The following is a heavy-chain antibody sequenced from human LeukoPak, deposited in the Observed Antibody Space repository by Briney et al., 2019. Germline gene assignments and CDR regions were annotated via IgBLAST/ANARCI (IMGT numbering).Heavy chain of an antibody. J-gene: IGHJ5*02. CDR3: ARHQWLVPYWFDP. D-gene: IGHD6-19*01. CDR1: GFTFDDYA. V-gene: IGHV3-9*01. CDR2: LNWNGGSI. Sequence: PGRSLRLSCAASGFTFDDYAMHWVRQAPGKGLEWVSGLNWNGGSIGYADSVKGRFTTSRDNAKNSLYLQMNSLRAEDTAVYYCARHQWLVPYWFDPWGQGTLVTVSS.